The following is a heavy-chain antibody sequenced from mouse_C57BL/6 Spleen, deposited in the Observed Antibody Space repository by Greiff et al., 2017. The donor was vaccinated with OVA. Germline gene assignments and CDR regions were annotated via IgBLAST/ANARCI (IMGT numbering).Heavy chain of an antibody. CDR1: GYAFTNYL. CDR3: ARGGTTVVDPFAY. Sequence: QVQLQQSGAELVRPGTSVKVSCKASGYAFTNYLIEWVKQRPGQGLEWIGVINPGSGGTNYNEKFKGKATLTADKSSSTAYMQRSSLTSEDSAVYFCARGGTTVVDPFAYWGQGTLVTVSA. V-gene: IGHV1-54*01. D-gene: IGHD1-1*01. CDR2: INPGSGGT. J-gene: IGHJ3*01.